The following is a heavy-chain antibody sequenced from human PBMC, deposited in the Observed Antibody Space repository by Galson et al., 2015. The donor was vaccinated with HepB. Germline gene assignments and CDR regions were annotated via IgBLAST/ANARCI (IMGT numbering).Heavy chain of an antibody. CDR3: ARAGNNYYYYMDV. CDR2: INAGNGNT. D-gene: IGHD1-1*01. Sequence: SVKVSCKASGYTFTSYGMNWVRQAPGQRLEWMGWINAGNGNTKYSQKLQGRVTITRDTSASTAYMELSSLRSEDTAVYYCARAGNNYYYYMDVWGKGTTVTVSS. CDR1: GYTFTSYG. J-gene: IGHJ6*03. V-gene: IGHV1-3*01.